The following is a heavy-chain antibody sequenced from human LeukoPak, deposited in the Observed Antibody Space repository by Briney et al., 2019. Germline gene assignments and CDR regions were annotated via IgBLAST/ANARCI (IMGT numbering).Heavy chain of an antibody. Sequence: SGPTLVKPTQTLTLTCTFSGFSLSTKGVGVGWIRQPPGKAPEWVALIYWDDDKRYSPSLHSRLTITKDTSNNHVLLKMTNMAPADTATYYCAQRGGVIAPAVYFFDFWGQGT. CDR1: GFSLSTKGVG. J-gene: IGHJ4*02. CDR2: IYWDDDK. CDR3: AQRGGVIAPAVYFFDF. D-gene: IGHD2-2*01. V-gene: IGHV2-5*02.